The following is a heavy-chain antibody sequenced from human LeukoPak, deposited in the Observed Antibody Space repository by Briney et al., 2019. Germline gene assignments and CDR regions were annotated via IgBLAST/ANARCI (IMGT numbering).Heavy chain of an antibody. CDR2: ISPNSGGT. Sequence: ASVKVSFKASGYTFTGYYMHWVRQAPGQGLEWMGWISPNSGGTNYAQKFQGRVTMTRDTSISIAYMELSRLTSDDTAVYYCARGPSYYYDTAPDYGGQGTLVTVSS. J-gene: IGHJ4*02. V-gene: IGHV1-2*02. CDR1: GYTFTGYY. CDR3: ARGPSYYYDTAPDY. D-gene: IGHD3-22*01.